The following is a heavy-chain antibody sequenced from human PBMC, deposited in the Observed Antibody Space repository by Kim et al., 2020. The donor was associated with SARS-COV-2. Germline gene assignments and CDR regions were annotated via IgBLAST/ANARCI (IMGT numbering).Heavy chain of an antibody. CDR1: GFTFSDYY. CDR2: ISSSSSYT. D-gene: IGHD1-26*01. Sequence: GGSLRLSCAASGFTFSDYYMSWIRQAPGKGLEWVSYISSSSSYTNYADSVKGRFTISRDNAKNSLYLQMNSLRAEDTAVYYCAIVGATPGAGAPPYFQHWGQGTLVTVSS. V-gene: IGHV3-11*06. CDR3: AIVGATPGAGAPPYFQH. J-gene: IGHJ1*01.